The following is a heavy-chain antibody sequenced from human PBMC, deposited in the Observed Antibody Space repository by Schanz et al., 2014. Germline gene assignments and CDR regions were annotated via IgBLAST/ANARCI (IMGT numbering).Heavy chain of an antibody. Sequence: QVQLVESGGGVAQPGRSLRLSCAASGFTFSSYGMHWVRQAPGKGLEWVAVISYDGTNKYYADSVKGRFTISRDTSKNTLYLQMSSLRAEDTAVYYCARDGDFDYWGQGTLVTVSS. J-gene: IGHJ4*02. CDR1: GFTFSSYG. CDR2: ISYDGTNK. CDR3: ARDGDFDY. V-gene: IGHV3-30*03.